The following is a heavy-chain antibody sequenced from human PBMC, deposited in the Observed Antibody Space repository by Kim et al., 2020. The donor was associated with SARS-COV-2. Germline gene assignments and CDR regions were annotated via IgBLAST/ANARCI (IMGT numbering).Heavy chain of an antibody. CDR2: K. CDR3: ARGPNYSPFDY. V-gene: IGHV3-11*04. J-gene: IGHJ4*02. Sequence: KYYADPERGRFTTSGDNDRTSLYLQMNSLRAEDTAVYYCARGPNYSPFDYWGQGTLVTVSS. D-gene: IGHD4-4*01.